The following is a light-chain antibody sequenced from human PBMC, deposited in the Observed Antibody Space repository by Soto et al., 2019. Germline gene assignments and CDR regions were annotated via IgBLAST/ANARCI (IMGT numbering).Light chain of an antibody. J-gene: IGKJ3*01. CDR3: QQYDNRPPFT. Sequence: EVAMTQSPATLSASPGERAILSCRTSQGVSSNLAWYQQKPGLPPRLLIYGASTRATGIPARFSGSGSGTEFTLTISSLQSEDVAVYYCQQYDNRPPFTVGPGTKVDIK. CDR1: QGVSSN. V-gene: IGKV3-15*01. CDR2: GAS.